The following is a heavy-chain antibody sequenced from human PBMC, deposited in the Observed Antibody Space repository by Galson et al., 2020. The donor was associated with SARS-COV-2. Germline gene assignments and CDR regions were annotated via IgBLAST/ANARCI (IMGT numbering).Heavy chain of an antibody. CDR3: ARGAETGAIDV. V-gene: IGHV3-21*06. J-gene: IGHJ4*02. CDR2: ISNTSVYI. Sequence: GGSLRLSCAASGFTFTPYSIHWVRQAPGKGLEWVAFISNTSVYIYYADSVKGRFTISRDNAKNSVYLQMNSLRAEDTAVYYCARGAETGAIDVWGQGTLVTVSS. CDR1: GFTFTPYS. D-gene: IGHD3-9*01.